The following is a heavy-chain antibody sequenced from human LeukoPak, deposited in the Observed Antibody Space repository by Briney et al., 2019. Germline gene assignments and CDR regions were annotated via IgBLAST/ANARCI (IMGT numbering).Heavy chain of an antibody. CDR3: ARDVAVAGFDY. Sequence: SETLSLTCTVSGGSISSYYWSWIRQPPGKGLEWIGYIYYSGSTNYNPSLKSRVTISVDTSKNQFSLKLSSVTAADTAVYYCARDVAVAGFDYWGQGTLVTVSS. J-gene: IGHJ4*02. D-gene: IGHD6-19*01. CDR1: GGSISSYY. CDR2: IYYSGST. V-gene: IGHV4-59*01.